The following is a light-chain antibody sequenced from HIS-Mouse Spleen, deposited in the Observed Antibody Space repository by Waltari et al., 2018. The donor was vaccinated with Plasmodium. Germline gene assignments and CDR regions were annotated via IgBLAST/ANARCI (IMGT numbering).Light chain of an antibody. CDR1: SSDVGGYNY. V-gene: IGLV2-11*01. CDR3: CSYAGSYTVV. Sequence: QSALTQPRSVSGSPGQSVTISCTGTSSDVGGYNYVSWYQQHPGKAPKLMIYDVTKRPSGVPGRFRGSKSGNTASLTISGLQAEDEADYYCCSYAGSYTVVFGGGTKLTVL. J-gene: IGLJ2*01. CDR2: DVT.